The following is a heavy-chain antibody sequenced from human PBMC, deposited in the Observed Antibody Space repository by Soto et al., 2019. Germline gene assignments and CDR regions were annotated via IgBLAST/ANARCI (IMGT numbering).Heavy chain of an antibody. Sequence: VKVSCKVSGYSFTDYYMHWVQQAPGKGLEWMGLVDPEDGETIYAEKFQGRVTITADTSTDTAYMELSSLGSEDTAVYYCATDFTGQQLDYWGQGTLVTVSS. CDR2: VDPEDGET. J-gene: IGHJ4*02. V-gene: IGHV1-69-2*01. CDR3: ATDFTGQQLDY. CDR1: GYSFTDYY. D-gene: IGHD6-13*01.